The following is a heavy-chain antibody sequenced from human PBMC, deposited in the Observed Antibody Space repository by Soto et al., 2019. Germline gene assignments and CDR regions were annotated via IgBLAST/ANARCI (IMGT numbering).Heavy chain of an antibody. Sequence: PGGSLRLSCAASGFTFTSYWMSWVRQAPGKGLEWVANIKQDGSEQNYVDSVTGRFTISRDNAKNSLYLQMNSLRAEDTAVYYSARENLRFLGYWGQGTLVTVSS. V-gene: IGHV3-7*01. D-gene: IGHD4-17*01. CDR1: GFTFTSYW. CDR3: ARENLRFLGY. CDR2: IKQDGSEQ. J-gene: IGHJ4*02.